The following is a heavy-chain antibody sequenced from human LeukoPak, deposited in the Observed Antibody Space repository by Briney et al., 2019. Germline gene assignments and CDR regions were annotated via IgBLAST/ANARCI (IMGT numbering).Heavy chain of an antibody. J-gene: IGHJ4*02. CDR1: GFTFSIYA. V-gene: IGHV3-23*01. CDR2: ISGSGDST. Sequence: GGSLRLSCAASGFTFSIYAMSWVRQAPGKGLEWVSAISGSGDSTYYADSVKGRFTISRDNSKNTLYLQMNSLRAEDTAVYYCANSYGSGSSNFDYWGQGTLVTVSS. D-gene: IGHD3-10*01. CDR3: ANSYGSGSSNFDY.